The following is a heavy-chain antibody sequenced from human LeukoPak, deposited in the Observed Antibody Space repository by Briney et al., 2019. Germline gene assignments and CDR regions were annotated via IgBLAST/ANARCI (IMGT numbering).Heavy chain of an antibody. CDR2: ISGSGGST. D-gene: IGHD3-22*01. J-gene: IGHJ4*02. Sequence: QSGGSLRLSCAASGFTFSSYGMSWVRQAPGKGLEWVSAISGSGGSTYYADSVKGRFTISRDNSKNTLYLQMNSLRAEDTAVYYCAKDWSRYYDSSGTLFDYWGQGTLVTVSS. V-gene: IGHV3-23*01. CDR1: GFTFSSYG. CDR3: AKDWSRYYDSSGTLFDY.